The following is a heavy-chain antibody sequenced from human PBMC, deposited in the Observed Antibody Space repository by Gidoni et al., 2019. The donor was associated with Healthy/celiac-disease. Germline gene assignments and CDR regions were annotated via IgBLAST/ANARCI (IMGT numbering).Heavy chain of an antibody. CDR1: GFTFRGSA. D-gene: IGHD6-13*01. Sequence: EVQLVESGGGLVQPGGSLKLSCAASGFTFRGSAMHWVRPASGKGLEWVGRIRSKANSYATAYAASVKGRFTISRDDSKNTAYLQMNSLKTEDTAVYYCTFSGPAAGKGVYGYYYGMDVWGQGTTVTVSS. CDR3: TFSGPAAGKGVYGYYYGMDV. J-gene: IGHJ6*02. CDR2: IRSKANSYAT. V-gene: IGHV3-73*02.